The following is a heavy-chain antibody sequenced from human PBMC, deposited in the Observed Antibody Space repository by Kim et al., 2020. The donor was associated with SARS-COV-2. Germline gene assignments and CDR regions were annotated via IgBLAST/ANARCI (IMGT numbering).Heavy chain of an antibody. D-gene: IGHD4-4*01. J-gene: IGHJ4*02. Sequence: SETLSLTCAVYGGSFSGYYWSWIRQPPGKGLEWIGEINHSGSTNYNPSLKSRVTISVDTSKNQFSLKLSSVTAADTAVYYCARSATVTPTDYWGQGTLVTVSS. CDR3: ARSATVTPTDY. V-gene: IGHV4-34*01. CDR2: INHSGST. CDR1: GGSFSGYY.